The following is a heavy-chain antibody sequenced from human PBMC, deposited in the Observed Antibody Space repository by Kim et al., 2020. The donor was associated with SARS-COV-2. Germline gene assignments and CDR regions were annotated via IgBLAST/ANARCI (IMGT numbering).Heavy chain of an antibody. Sequence: NEDGSEKYYVDSEKARFTISRDHTKNSLFLQMSSLRAEDTAVYYCAGVVVWGQGTMVTVSS. CDR2: NEDGSEK. CDR3: AGVVV. J-gene: IGHJ3*01. V-gene: IGHV3-7*01.